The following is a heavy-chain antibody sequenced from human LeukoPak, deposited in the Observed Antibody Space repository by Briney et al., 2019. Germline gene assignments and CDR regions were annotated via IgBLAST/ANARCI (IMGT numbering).Heavy chain of an antibody. CDR1: GFTFANYA. V-gene: IGHV3-23*01. Sequence: GGSLRLSCAASGFTFANYAMGWVRQTPGKGLEWVSSLSGSSGTTYYADSVKGRFTISRDNSKNTLYLQMNSLRAEDTAVYYCATGTYYYDSSDYYGAFDIWGQGTMVTVSS. CDR3: ATGTYYYDSSDYYGAFDI. D-gene: IGHD3-22*01. CDR2: LSGSSGTT. J-gene: IGHJ3*02.